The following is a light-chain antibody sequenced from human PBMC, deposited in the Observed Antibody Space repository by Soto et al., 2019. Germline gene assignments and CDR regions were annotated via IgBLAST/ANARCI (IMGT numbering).Light chain of an antibody. J-gene: IGLJ3*02. V-gene: IGLV8-61*01. Sequence: QTVVTQEPSFSVSPGGTVTLTCGLSSGSVSTNYYPSWYQQTPGQAPRTLIYSINTRSSGVPDRFSGSILGNKAALTITGAQADDESDYYCVLYMGSGIWVFGGGTKLTVL. CDR1: SGSVSTNYY. CDR3: VLYMGSGIWV. CDR2: SIN.